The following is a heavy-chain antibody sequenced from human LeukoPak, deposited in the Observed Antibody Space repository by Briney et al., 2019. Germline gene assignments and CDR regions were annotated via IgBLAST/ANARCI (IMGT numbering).Heavy chain of an antibody. CDR2: IKFDESEK. D-gene: IGHD1-1*01. CDR1: GFTFSSFW. Sequence: GGSLRLSCAAFGFTFSSFWMGWVRQAPGKGLEWVASIKFDESEKHHVDSVEGRFTISRDNAKSSLYLQMNSLRAEDTAVYFCSRVTTNGYFEYWGQGTLVTVSS. V-gene: IGHV3-7*04. CDR3: SRVTTNGYFEY. J-gene: IGHJ4*02.